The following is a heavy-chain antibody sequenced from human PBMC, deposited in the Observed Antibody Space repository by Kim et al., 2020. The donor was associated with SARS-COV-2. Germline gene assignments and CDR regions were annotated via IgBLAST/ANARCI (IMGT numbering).Heavy chain of an antibody. CDR3: ASKGGSGPPDAFDI. CDR2: IKQDGSER. Sequence: GGSLRLSCAASGFTLSSYWMSWVRQAPGKGLEWVANIKQDGSERYYLDSVKGRFTISRDNAENSLYLQMNSLRAEDMAVYYCASKGGSGPPDAFDIWGQWTTVAVSS. J-gene: IGHJ3*02. CDR1: GFTLSSYW. V-gene: IGHV3-7*05. D-gene: IGHD6-25*01.